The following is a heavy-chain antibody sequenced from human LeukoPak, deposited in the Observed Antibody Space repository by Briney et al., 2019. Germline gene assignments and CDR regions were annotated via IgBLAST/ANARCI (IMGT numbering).Heavy chain of an antibody. CDR1: GLIVSRYR. CDR3: ATSGLDDY. CDR2: ISSSATTI. V-gene: IGHV3-48*03. D-gene: IGHD6-19*01. Sequence: GGSLRLSCEASGLIVSRYRMNWVRQAPGKGLEWISYISSSATTIYYADSVKGRFTISRDNAKNSLYLQMNSLRAEDTAVYYCATSGLDDYWGQGALVTVSS. J-gene: IGHJ4*02.